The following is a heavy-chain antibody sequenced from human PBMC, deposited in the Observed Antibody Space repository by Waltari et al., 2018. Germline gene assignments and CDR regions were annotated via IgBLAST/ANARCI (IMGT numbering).Heavy chain of an antibody. V-gene: IGHV3-53*01. CDR1: GFTVSSNY. Sequence: EVQLVESGGGLIQPGGSLRLSCAASGFTVSSNYMSWVRQAPGKGLEWVSVIYSGGSTYYADSVKGRFTISRDNSKNTLYLQMNSLRAEDTAVYYCARIISSSWYDWFDPWGQGTLVTVSS. CDR2: IYSGGST. J-gene: IGHJ5*02. D-gene: IGHD6-13*01. CDR3: ARIISSSWYDWFDP.